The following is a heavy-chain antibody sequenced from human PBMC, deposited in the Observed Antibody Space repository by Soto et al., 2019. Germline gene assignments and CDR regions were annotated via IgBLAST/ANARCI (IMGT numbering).Heavy chain of an antibody. CDR1: GITFSTYR. CDR2: IKSDGTVT. CDR3: ARENYDFWSGYYLDY. D-gene: IGHD3-3*01. Sequence: EVQLVESGGGLVQPGGSVRLSCVVSGITFSTYRMHWVRQAPGKGLVWVSHIKSDGTVTHYTDSVRGRFIISRDNAKNTLFLQMNSLRAEDTAVYYCARENYDFWSGYYLDYWGQGTLVTVSS. V-gene: IGHV3-74*01. J-gene: IGHJ4*02.